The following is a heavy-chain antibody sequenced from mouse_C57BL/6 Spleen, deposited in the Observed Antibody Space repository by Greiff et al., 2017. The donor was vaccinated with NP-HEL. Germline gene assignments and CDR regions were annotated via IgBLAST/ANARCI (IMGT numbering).Heavy chain of an antibody. J-gene: IGHJ2*01. CDR3: TREGDGYYYFDY. Sequence: EVKLVESGEGLVKPGGSLKLSCAASGFTFSSYAMSLVRQTPEKRLEWVAYISSGGDYIYYADTVKGRFTISRDNVRNTLYLQMSSLKSEDTAMYYCTREGDGYYYFDYWGQGTTLTVSS. D-gene: IGHD2-3*01. CDR1: GFTFSSYA. V-gene: IGHV5-9-1*02. CDR2: ISSGGDYI.